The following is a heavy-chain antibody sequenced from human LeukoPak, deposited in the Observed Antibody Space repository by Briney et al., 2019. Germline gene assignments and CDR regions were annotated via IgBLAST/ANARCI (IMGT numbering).Heavy chain of an antibody. CDR3: ARGSLLYYYDSSGYSDY. J-gene: IGHJ4*02. Sequence: PSETLSLTCAVYGGSFSGYYWSWIRQPPGKGLEWIGEINHSGSTNYNPSLKSRVTISVDTSKNQFSLKVSSVTAVDTAVYYCARGSLLYYYDSSGYSDYWGQGTLVTVSS. CDR1: GGSFSGYY. CDR2: INHSGST. V-gene: IGHV4-34*01. D-gene: IGHD3-22*01.